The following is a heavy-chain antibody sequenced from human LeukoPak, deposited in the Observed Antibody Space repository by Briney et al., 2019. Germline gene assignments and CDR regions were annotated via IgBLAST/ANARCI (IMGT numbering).Heavy chain of an antibody. Sequence: SETLSLTCNVSGGSISSTTYYWGWICQPPGEGLEWIGSIYYDGRTYYDPSLQSRLTISVDTSKNQFSLRLSSVTAADTAVYYCARRVYCTGGACRNWYFDLWGRGTLVTVSS. CDR3: ARRVYCTGGACRNWYFDL. CDR2: IYYDGRT. J-gene: IGHJ2*01. D-gene: IGHD2-8*02. CDR1: GGSISSTTYY. V-gene: IGHV4-39*01.